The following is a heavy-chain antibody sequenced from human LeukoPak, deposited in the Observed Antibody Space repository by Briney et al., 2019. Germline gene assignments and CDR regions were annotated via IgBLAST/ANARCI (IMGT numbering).Heavy chain of an antibody. CDR1: EFTLSSPG. J-gene: IGHJ4*02. V-gene: IGHV3-30-3*01. CDR3: AKGPITIFEVPKFDS. D-gene: IGHD3-3*01. CDR2: ISYDGSDK. Sequence: GGSLRLSCAASEFTLSSPGLHWFRQAPGKGLEWVAVISYDGSDKSYADSVKGRFTISRDNSKNTLYLQMNSLRAEDTAVYYCAKGPITIFEVPKFDSRGQGTLVTVSS.